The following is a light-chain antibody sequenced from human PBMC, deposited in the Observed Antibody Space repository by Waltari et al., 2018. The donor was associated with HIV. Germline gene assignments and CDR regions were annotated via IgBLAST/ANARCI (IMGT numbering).Light chain of an antibody. CDR2: YDS. J-gene: IGLJ1*01. V-gene: IGLV3-21*04. CDR1: NIGSKS. Sequence: SYVLTQPPSVSVAPGKTARITCGGNNIGSKSEHWDQQKPGQAPVLVIYYDSDRPSGIPERFSGSNSGNTATLTISRVEAGDEADYYCQVWDGSSDHPGVFGTGTKVTVL. CDR3: QVWDGSSDHPGV.